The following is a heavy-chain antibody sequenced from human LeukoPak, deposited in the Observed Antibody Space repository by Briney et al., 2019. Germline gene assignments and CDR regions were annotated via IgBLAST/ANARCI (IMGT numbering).Heavy chain of an antibody. CDR2: ISYDGSNK. V-gene: IGHV3-30-3*02. J-gene: IGHJ4*02. D-gene: IGHD3-3*01. Sequence: PGGSLRLSCAASGFTFSSYAMHWVRQAPGKGLEWVAVISYDGSNKYYADSVKGRFTISRDNSKNTLYLQMNSLRAEDTAVYYCAKSPLRFLECSDYWGQGTLVTVSS. CDR3: AKSPLRFLECSDY. CDR1: GFTFSSYA.